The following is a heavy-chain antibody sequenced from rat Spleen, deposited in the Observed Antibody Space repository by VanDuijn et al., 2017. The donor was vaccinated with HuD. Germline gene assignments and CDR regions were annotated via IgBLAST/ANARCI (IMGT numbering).Heavy chain of an antibody. D-gene: IGHD1-2*01. Sequence: EVQLRESGPGLVKPSQSLSLTCSVTGYSFTSSYRWSWIRKFPGNKMEWMGYMSYSGTTTYNPYHKSGLSMTRNKSKNQFFIKLQSVTTEETATNYCARSTYNSLLDYWGQGVMVIVSS. V-gene: IGHV3-1*01. CDR3: ARSTYNSLLDY. CDR1: GYSFTSSY. CDR2: MSYSGTT. J-gene: IGHJ2*01.